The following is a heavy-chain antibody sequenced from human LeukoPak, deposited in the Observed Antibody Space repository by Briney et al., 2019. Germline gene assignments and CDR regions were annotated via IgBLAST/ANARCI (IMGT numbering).Heavy chain of an antibody. CDR2: VNQDGSEA. D-gene: IGHD5-12*01. J-gene: IGHJ4*02. V-gene: IGHV3-7*01. CDR1: GFPFHNYW. CDR3: VRDGGVSGYDLLDY. Sequence: GGSLRLSCAASGFPFHNYWMTWVRQAPGKGLEWVAQVNQDGSEAHYADSVKARFTISRDNAKSSVSLQMNSLRAEDTAVYYCVRDGGVSGYDLLDYWGQGTLVTVSS.